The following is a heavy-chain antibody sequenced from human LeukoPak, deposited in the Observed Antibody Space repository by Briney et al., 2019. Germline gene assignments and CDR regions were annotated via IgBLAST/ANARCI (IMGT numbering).Heavy chain of an antibody. CDR2: INPNSGGT. Sequence: ASVKVSCKASGYTFTGYYMHWGRQAPGQGLEWMGWINPNSGGTNYAQKFQGRVTMTRDTSISTAYMELSRLRSDDTAVYYCARDLGIAAYYFDYWGQGTLVTVSS. V-gene: IGHV1-2*02. CDR1: GYTFTGYY. CDR3: ARDLGIAAYYFDY. J-gene: IGHJ4*02. D-gene: IGHD6-13*01.